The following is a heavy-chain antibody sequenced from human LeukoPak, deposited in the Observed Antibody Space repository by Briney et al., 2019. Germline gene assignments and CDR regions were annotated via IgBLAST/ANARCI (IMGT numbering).Heavy chain of an antibody. CDR2: INPNSGGT. CDR3: ARDSTVTTYDY. Sequence: ASVKVSCKASGYTFTGYYMHWVRQAPGQGLEWMGRINPNSGGTNYAQKFQGRVTMTRDTSISTANMELSRLRSDDTAVYYCARDSTVTTYDYWGQGTLVTVSS. D-gene: IGHD4-17*01. J-gene: IGHJ4*02. CDR1: GYTFTGYY. V-gene: IGHV1-2*06.